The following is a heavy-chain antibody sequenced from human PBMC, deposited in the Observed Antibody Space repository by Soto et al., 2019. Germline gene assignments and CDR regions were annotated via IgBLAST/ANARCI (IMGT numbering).Heavy chain of an antibody. D-gene: IGHD3-22*01. J-gene: IGHJ4*02. V-gene: IGHV3-15*01. Sequence: PGGSLRLSCAASGFTFSNAWMSWVRQAPGKGLEWVGRIKSKTDGGTTDYAAPVKGRFTISRDDSKNTLYLQMNSLKTEDTAVYYCTTSYYYDSSGYRYPFDYWGQGTLVTVSS. CDR1: GFTFSNAW. CDR2: IKSKTDGGTT. CDR3: TTSYYYDSSGYRYPFDY.